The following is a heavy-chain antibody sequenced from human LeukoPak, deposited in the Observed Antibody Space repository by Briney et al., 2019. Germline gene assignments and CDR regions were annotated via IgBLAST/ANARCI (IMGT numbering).Heavy chain of an antibody. D-gene: IGHD3-10*01. CDR1: GYTFTSYY. CDR2: INPSGDST. CDR3: AMYYYTSGSYTTNY. J-gene: IGHJ4*02. V-gene: IGHV1-46*01. Sequence: ASVKVSCKASGYTFTSYYVHWVRQAPGQGLEWMGIINPSGDSTSYAQKFQGRVTMTRDTSTSTVYMELSSLRSEDTAVYYCAMYYYTSGSYTTNYWGQGTLVTVSP.